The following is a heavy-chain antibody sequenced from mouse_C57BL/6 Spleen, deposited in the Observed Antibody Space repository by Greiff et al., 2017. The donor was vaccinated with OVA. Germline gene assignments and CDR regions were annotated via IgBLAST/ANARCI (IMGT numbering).Heavy chain of an antibody. CDR2: INPSNGGT. Sequence: QVQLQQPGTELVKPGASVKLSCKASGYTFTSYWMHWVKQRPGQGLEWIGNINPSNGGTNYNEKFKSKATLTVDKSSSTAYMQLSSLPSEDAAVYYCAREDYGYDDYYAMDYWGQGTSVTVSS. J-gene: IGHJ4*01. D-gene: IGHD2-2*01. V-gene: IGHV1-53*01. CDR3: AREDYGYDDYYAMDY. CDR1: GYTFTSYW.